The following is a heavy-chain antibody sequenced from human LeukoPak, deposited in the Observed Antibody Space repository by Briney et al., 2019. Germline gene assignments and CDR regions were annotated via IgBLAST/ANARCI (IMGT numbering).Heavy chain of an antibody. V-gene: IGHV3-66*01. CDR2: LYSSGST. J-gene: IGHJ4*02. CDR3: ARDNWNDNY. Sequence: PGGSLRLSCAASGFTVSSNYMSWVRQAPGKGLEWVSLLYSSGSTYYADSVTGRFTISRDNSKNTLYLQMSTLRAEDTAVYYCARDNWNDNYWGQGTLVTVSS. CDR1: GFTVSSNY. D-gene: IGHD1-20*01.